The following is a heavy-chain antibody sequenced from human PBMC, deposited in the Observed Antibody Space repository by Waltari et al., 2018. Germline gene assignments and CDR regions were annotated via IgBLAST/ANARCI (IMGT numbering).Heavy chain of an antibody. CDR3: ARHPYCSGGSCYLGLWWFDP. Sequence: QVQLQESGPGLVKPSETLSLTCAVSGYSISSGYYWGWIRQPPGKGLEWIGSMYHSGSTHYNPSLKSRVTISLDTSKNQFSLKLSSVTAADTAVYYCARHPYCSGGSCYLGLWWFDPWGQGTLVTVSS. CDR2: MYHSGST. V-gene: IGHV4-38-2*01. J-gene: IGHJ5*02. CDR1: GYSISSGYY. D-gene: IGHD2-15*01.